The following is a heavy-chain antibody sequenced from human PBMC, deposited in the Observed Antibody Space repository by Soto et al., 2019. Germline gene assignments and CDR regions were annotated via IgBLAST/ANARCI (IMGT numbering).Heavy chain of an antibody. CDR3: ARTLRGYSGYDAGYYYYYYGMDV. V-gene: IGHV4-39*01. CDR1: GGSISSSSYY. Sequence: SETLSLTCTVSGGSISSSSYYWGWIRQPPGKGLEWIGSIYYSGSTYYNPSLKSRVTISVDTSKNQFSLKLSSVTAADTAVYYCARTLRGYSGYDAGYYYYYYGMDVWGQGTTVTSP. J-gene: IGHJ6*02. D-gene: IGHD5-12*01. CDR2: IYYSGST.